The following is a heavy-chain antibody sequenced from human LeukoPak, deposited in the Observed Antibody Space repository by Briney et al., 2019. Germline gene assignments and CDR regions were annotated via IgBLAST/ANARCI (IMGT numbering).Heavy chain of an antibody. CDR1: GYTLTELS. V-gene: IGHV1-24*01. CDR3: APYYYDSSGYYGGY. Sequence: ASVKVSCKVSGYTLTELSMHWVRQAPGKGLGWMGGFDPEDGETIYAQKFQGRVTMTEDTSTDTAYMELSSLRSGDTAVYYCAPYYYDSSGYYGGYWGQGTLVTVSS. J-gene: IGHJ4*02. CDR2: FDPEDGET. D-gene: IGHD3-22*01.